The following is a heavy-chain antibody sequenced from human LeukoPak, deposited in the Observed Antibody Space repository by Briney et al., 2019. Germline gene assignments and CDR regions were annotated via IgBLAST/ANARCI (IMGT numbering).Heavy chain of an antibody. D-gene: IGHD5-18*01. CDR1: GGSFSGYY. J-gene: IGHJ4*02. CDR2: INHSGST. V-gene: IGHV4-34*01. Sequence: KPSETLSLTCAVYGGSFSGYYWSWIRQPPGKGLEWIGEINHSGSTNYNPSLKSRVTISVDTSKNQFSLKLSSVTAADTAVYYRARGPSYSIKRYYFDYWGQGTLVTVSS. CDR3: ARGPSYSIKRYYFDY.